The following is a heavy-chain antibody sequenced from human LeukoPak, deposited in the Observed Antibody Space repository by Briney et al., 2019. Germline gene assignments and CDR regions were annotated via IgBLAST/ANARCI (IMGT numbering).Heavy chain of an antibody. CDR2: ISSSSSYI. CDR1: GFTFSSYS. D-gene: IGHD2-2*01. Sequence: GGSLRLSCAASGFTFSSYSMNWVRQAPGKGLEWVSSISSSSSYIYYADSVKGRFTISRDNAKNSLYLQMNSLRAEDTAVYYCARDPPQLPNDAFDIWGQGTKVTVSS. J-gene: IGHJ3*02. CDR3: ARDPPQLPNDAFDI. V-gene: IGHV3-21*01.